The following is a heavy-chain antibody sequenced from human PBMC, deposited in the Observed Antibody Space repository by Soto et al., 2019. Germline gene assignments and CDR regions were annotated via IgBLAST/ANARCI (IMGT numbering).Heavy chain of an antibody. D-gene: IGHD4-17*01. CDR1: EFNVTKGH. Sequence: ELQLVESGGALIQPGGSLRLACAASEFNVTKGHMNWVRQAPGKGLEWVSVIFGDGNTKFADSVKGRFTISRDTFKNTVFLQMNCLRAEDTAIYYCEGDWNGDKYFDYWDQGTLVTVSS. J-gene: IGHJ4*02. V-gene: IGHV3-53*01. CDR2: IFGDGNT. CDR3: EGDWNGDKYFDY.